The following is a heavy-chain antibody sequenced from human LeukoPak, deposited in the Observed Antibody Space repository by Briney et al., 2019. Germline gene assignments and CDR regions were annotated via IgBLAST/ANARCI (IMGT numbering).Heavy chain of an antibody. CDR2: ISSSSSYT. Sequence: GGSLRLSCAASGFTFSTYSMSWVRQAPGKGLEWVSYISSSSSYTNYADSVKGRFTISRDNAKNSLYLQMNSLRAEDTAVYYCARVNYYDTRGIDAFDIWGQGTMVTVSS. D-gene: IGHD3-22*01. CDR1: GFTFSTYS. V-gene: IGHV3-21*05. CDR3: ARVNYYDTRGIDAFDI. J-gene: IGHJ3*02.